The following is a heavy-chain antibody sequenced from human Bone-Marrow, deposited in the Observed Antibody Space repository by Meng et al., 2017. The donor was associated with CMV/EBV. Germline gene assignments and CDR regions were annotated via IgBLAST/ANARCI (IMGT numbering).Heavy chain of an antibody. Sequence: CEGSGFTFSNYWMHWVRHVPGKGLVWVSRIKSDGTSATYADSVKGRFTISRDNAKNTLYLQMNSLRAEDTAVYYCAREGRWLQCIDFWGQGTLVTVSS. CDR2: IKSDGTSA. CDR1: GFTFSNYW. CDR3: AREGRWLQCIDF. V-gene: IGHV3-74*01. D-gene: IGHD5-24*01. J-gene: IGHJ4*02.